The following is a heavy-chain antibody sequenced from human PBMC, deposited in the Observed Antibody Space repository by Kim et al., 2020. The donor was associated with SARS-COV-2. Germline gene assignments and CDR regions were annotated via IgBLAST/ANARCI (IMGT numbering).Heavy chain of an antibody. J-gene: IGHJ6*02. CDR1: GFTFSSYA. V-gene: IGHV3-23*01. Sequence: GGSLRLSCAASGFTFSSYAMSWVRQAPGKGLEWVSAISGSGGSTYYADSVKGRFTISRDNSKNTLYLQMNSLRAEDTAVYYCAKEALSALSYYYYYGMDVWGQGTTVTVSS. CDR3: AKEALSALSYYYYYGMDV. CDR2: ISGSGGST.